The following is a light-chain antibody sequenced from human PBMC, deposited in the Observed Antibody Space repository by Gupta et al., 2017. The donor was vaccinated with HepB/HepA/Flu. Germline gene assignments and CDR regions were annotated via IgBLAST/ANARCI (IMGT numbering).Light chain of an antibody. CDR3: SSYTTSSTVI. V-gene: IGLV2-14*01. CDR1: SSDVGRYNY. CDR2: DVT. Sequence: QSALTQPASVSGSPRPSITISCTGTSSDVGRYNYVSWDQPHPGKPPKLLISDVTNRPSGVSNRFSGSKSDNTASLTISGLQAEDEAEYYCSSYTTSSTVIFGGGTKLTVL. J-gene: IGLJ2*01.